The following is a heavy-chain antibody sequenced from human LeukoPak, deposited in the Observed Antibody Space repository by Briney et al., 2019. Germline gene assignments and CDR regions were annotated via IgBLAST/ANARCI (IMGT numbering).Heavy chain of an antibody. V-gene: IGHV3-53*01. Sequence: GVLRLSCAASGLTVSSNYMSWVRQAPGKGLEWVSVIYSGGSTYYAASVKGRFTISRDNSKNTLYLQMNSLRAEDTAVYYCASELAAIGMDVWGQGTTVTVSS. CDR1: GLTVSSNY. D-gene: IGHD2-15*01. J-gene: IGHJ6*02. CDR3: ASELAAIGMDV. CDR2: IYSGGST.